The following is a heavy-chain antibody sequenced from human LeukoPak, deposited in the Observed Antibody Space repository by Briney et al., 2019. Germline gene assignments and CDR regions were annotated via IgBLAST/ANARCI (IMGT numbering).Heavy chain of an antibody. CDR3: ARGNDIVVVPAAPHDAFDI. CDR2: IIPIFGTA. Sequence: SVKVSCKASGGTFSGYAISWVRQAPGQGLEWMGGIIPIFGTANYAQKFQGRVTITADESTSTAYMELSSLRSEDTAVYYCARGNDIVVVPAAPHDAFDIWGQGTMVTVSS. V-gene: IGHV1-69*13. CDR1: GGTFSGYA. J-gene: IGHJ3*02. D-gene: IGHD2-2*01.